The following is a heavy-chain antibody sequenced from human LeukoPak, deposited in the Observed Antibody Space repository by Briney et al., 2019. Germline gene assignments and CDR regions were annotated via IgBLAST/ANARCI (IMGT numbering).Heavy chain of an antibody. CDR3: AKDPYYYGSGSPVDY. Sequence: GGSLRLSCAASGFNFSSYGMHWVRQAPGKGLEWVAFIRYDGSNKYYADSVKGRFTISRDNSKNTLYLQMNSLRAEDTAVYYCAKDPYYYGSGSPVDYWGQGTLVTVSS. D-gene: IGHD3-10*01. V-gene: IGHV3-30*02. J-gene: IGHJ4*02. CDR1: GFNFSSYG. CDR2: IRYDGSNK.